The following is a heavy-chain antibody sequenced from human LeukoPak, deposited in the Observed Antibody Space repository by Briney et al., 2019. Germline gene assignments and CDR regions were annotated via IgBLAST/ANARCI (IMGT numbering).Heavy chain of an antibody. Sequence: SETLSLTCAVYGGSFSDYYWSWIRQPPGKGLEWIGEVNHSGSTNHNPSLKSRVTISVDTSKKQFSLKLSSVTAADTAVYYCVTYYFDSSGPKKNYWGQGTLVTVSS. D-gene: IGHD3-22*01. CDR1: GGSFSDYY. J-gene: IGHJ4*02. V-gene: IGHV4-34*01. CDR3: VTYYFDSSGPKKNY. CDR2: VNHSGST.